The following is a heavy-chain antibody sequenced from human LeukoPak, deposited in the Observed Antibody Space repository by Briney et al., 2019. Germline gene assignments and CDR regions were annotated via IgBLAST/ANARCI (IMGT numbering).Heavy chain of an antibody. D-gene: IGHD6-19*01. V-gene: IGHV3-30-3*01. J-gene: IGHJ4*02. CDR3: ARDSSGWY. CDR2: ISYDGSNK. Sequence: GGSLRLSCAASGFTFSSYAMHWVRQAPGKGLEWVAVISYDGSNKYYADSVKGRFTISRDNSKNTLYLQMNSLRAEDTAVYYCARDSSGWYWGQGTLVTVSS. CDR1: GFTFSSYA.